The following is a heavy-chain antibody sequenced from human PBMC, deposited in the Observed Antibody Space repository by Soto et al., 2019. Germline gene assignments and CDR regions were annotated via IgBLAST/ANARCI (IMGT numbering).Heavy chain of an antibody. CDR3: ARDYKQWLGYSYYYGMDV. J-gene: IGHJ6*02. Sequence: ASVKVSCKASGYTFTSYDINWVRQATGQGLEWMGWMNPNSGNTGYAQKFQGRVTMTRNTSISTAYMELSSLRSEDTAVYYCARDYKQWLGYSYYYGMDVWGQGTTVTVSS. V-gene: IGHV1-8*01. CDR1: GYTFTSYD. D-gene: IGHD6-19*01. CDR2: MNPNSGNT.